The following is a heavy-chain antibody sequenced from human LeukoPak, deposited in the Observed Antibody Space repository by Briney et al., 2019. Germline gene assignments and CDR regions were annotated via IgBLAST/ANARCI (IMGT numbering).Heavy chain of an antibody. CDR1: GGSINSFY. V-gene: IGHV4-59*08. D-gene: IGHD5-24*01. Sequence: SETLSLTCTVSGGSINSFYWSWIRQSPGKGLEWIGYIYYTGSTTYSPSLKSRVTISVSTSKNQFSLKLSSVTAADTAVYYCARLGPDEMSTGRAFDIWGQGTMVTVSS. CDR3: ARLGPDEMSTGRAFDI. CDR2: IYYTGST. J-gene: IGHJ3*02.